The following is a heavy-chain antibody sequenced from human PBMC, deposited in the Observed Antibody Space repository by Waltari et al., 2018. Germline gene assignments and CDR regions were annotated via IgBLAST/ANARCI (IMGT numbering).Heavy chain of an antibody. CDR3: ARDFNWGWFY. J-gene: IGHJ4*02. CDR1: GFTFSTNW. V-gene: IGHV3-7*01. Sequence: EVQLVESGGGLVQPGGSLRLSCSASGFTFSTNWMSWVRQAPGEGLEWLANIKPDGSEKYYVDSVKGRFTISRDNAKNSLSLQMDSLRAEDTAVYYCARDFNWGWFYWGQGALVTVSS. CDR2: IKPDGSEK. D-gene: IGHD7-27*01.